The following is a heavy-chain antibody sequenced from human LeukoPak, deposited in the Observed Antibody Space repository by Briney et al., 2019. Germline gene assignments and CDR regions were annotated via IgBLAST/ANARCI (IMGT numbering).Heavy chain of an antibody. CDR1: GFTFSSYA. D-gene: IGHD3-10*01. CDR3: ARGGYYGSGSYYGDAFDI. Sequence: GGSLRLSCAASGFTFSSYAMSWVRQAPGKGLEWVSAISGSGGSTYYADSVKGRFTISRDNSKNTLYLQMNSLRAEDTAVYYCARGGYYGSGSYYGDAFDIWGQGTMVTVSS. CDR2: ISGSGGST. J-gene: IGHJ3*02. V-gene: IGHV3-23*01.